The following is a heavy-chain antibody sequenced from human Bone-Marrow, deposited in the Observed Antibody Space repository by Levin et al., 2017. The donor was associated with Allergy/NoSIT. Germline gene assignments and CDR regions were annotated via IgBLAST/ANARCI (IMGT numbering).Heavy chain of an antibody. V-gene: IGHV2-70*01. D-gene: IGHD3-16*02. CDR1: GFSLSPSGMC. CDR2: IDWDDDK. CDR3: ARTQYDYIWGSYRYRQFHYYYMDV. J-gene: IGHJ6*03. Sequence: SGPTLVKPTQTLTLTCTFSGFSLSPSGMCVSWIRQPPGKALEWLALIDWDDDKYYSTSLKTRLTISKDTSKNQVVLTMTNMDPVDTATYYCARTQYDYIWGSYRYRQFHYYYMDVWGKGTTVTVSS.